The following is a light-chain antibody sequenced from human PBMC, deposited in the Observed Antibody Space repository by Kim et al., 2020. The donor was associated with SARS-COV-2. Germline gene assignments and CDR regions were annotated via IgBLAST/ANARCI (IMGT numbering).Light chain of an antibody. CDR1: QSISSW. J-gene: IGKJ2*01. CDR3: QQYNSYSHT. V-gene: IGKV1-5*01. Sequence: PSPSPLSASVGDIVTITCRASQSISSWLAWYQQKPGKAPKLLIYDASSLESGVPSRFSGSGSGTEFTLTISSLQPDDFATYYCQQYNSYSHTFGQGTKLDI. CDR2: DAS.